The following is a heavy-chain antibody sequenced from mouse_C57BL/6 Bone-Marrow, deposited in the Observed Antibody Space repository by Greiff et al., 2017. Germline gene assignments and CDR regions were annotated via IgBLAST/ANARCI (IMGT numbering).Heavy chain of an antibody. CDR1: GYNFTSYG. D-gene: IGHD3-2*02. CDR2: IYPRSGNT. J-gene: IGHJ3*01. CDR3: ARPAQATPFAY. Sequence: QVHVKQSGAELARPGASVKLSCKASGYNFTSYGISWVKQRTGQGLEWIGEIYPRSGNTYYNEKFKGKATLTADKSSSTAYMELRSLTSEDSAVYFCARPAQATPFAYWGQGTLVTVSA. V-gene: IGHV1-81*01.